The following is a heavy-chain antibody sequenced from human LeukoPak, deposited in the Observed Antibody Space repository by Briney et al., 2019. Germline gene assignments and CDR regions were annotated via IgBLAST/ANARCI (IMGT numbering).Heavy chain of an antibody. CDR2: ISYDGSNK. CDR3: ARVNYDILTGYLSYFDY. Sequence: PGGSLRLSCAASGFTFSSYGMHWVRQAPGKGLEWVAVISYDGSNKYYADSVKGRFTISRDNAKNSLYLQMNSLRAEDTAVYYCARVNYDILTGYLSYFDYWGQGTLVTVSS. J-gene: IGHJ4*02. CDR1: GFTFSSYG. D-gene: IGHD3-9*01. V-gene: IGHV3-30*03.